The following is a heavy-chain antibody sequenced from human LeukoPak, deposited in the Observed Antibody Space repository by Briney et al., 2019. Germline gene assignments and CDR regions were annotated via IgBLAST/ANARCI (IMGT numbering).Heavy chain of an antibody. CDR3: ARGLPPYDFWSGYYEVWFDP. CDR1: GYTFTSYD. CDR2: MNPNSGNT. Sequence: ASVKVSCKASGYTFTSYDINWVRQATGQGLEWMGWMNPNSGNTGYAQKFQGRVTMTRNTSISTAYMELSSLRSEDTAVYYCARGLPPYDFWSGYYEVWFDPWGQGTLVTVSS. V-gene: IGHV1-8*01. J-gene: IGHJ5*02. D-gene: IGHD3-3*01.